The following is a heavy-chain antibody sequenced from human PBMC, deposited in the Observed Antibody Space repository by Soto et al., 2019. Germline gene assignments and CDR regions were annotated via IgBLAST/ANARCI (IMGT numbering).Heavy chain of an antibody. CDR3: AREFRYYDILTGYYGRHRDPIDY. CDR1: GYTFTSYY. CDR2: IIPSGGST. J-gene: IGHJ4*02. V-gene: IGHV1-46*03. Sequence: ASVKVSCKASGYTFTSYYMHWVRQAPGQGLEWMGIIIPSGGSTSYAQKFQGRVTMTRDTSTSTVYMELSSLRSEDTAVYYCAREFRYYDILTGYYGRHRDPIDYWGQGTLVTVSS. D-gene: IGHD3-9*01.